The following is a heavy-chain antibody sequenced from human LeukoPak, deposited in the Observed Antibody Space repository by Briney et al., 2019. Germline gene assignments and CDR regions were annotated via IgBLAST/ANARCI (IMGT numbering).Heavy chain of an antibody. Sequence: ASVKVSCEASGYTFTSYDINWVRQATGQGLEWMGWMNPNSGNTGYAQKFRGRVTMTRNTSISTAYMELSSLRSEDTAVYYCAGGPIEGGLNYWGQGTLVTVSS. J-gene: IGHJ4*02. CDR2: MNPNSGNT. D-gene: IGHD2-15*01. CDR1: GYTFTSYD. V-gene: IGHV1-8*01. CDR3: AGGPIEGGLNY.